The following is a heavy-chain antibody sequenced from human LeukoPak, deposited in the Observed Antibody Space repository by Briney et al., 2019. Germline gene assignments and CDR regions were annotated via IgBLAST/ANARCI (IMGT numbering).Heavy chain of an antibody. J-gene: IGHJ4*02. CDR2: INTNTGNP. V-gene: IGHV7-4-1*02. CDR1: GYTFSSYA. CDR3: AKAGTMSPPTVDY. D-gene: IGHD5-24*01. Sequence: ASVKVSCKASGYTFSSYAMNWVRQAPGQGLEWMGWINTNTGNPTYAQGFTGRFVFSLDTSVSTAYLQISSLKADDTAVYYCAKAGTMSPPTVDYWGQGTLVTVSS.